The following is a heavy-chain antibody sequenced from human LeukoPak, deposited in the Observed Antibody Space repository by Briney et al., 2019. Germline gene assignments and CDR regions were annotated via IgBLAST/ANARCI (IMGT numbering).Heavy chain of an antibody. CDR3: ARHNGDSSGYYVNWFDP. Sequence: SETLSLTCTVSGGSISSYYWSWIRQPAGKGLEWIGHIYTSGSTNYNPSLKSRVTMSVDTSKNQFSLKLSSVTAADTAVYYCARHNGDSSGYYVNWFDPWGQGTLVTVSS. CDR1: GGSISSYY. D-gene: IGHD3-22*01. V-gene: IGHV4-4*07. J-gene: IGHJ5*02. CDR2: IYTSGST.